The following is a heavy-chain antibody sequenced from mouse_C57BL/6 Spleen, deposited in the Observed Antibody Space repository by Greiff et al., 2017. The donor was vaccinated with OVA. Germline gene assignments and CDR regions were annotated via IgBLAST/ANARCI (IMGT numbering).Heavy chain of an antibody. CDR1: GYTFTSYW. CDR3: ARSASPYYFDY. V-gene: IGHV1-61*01. CDR2: IYPSDSET. Sequence: QVQLQQPGAELVRPGSSVKLSCKASGYTFTSYWMDWVKQRPGQGLEWIGNIYPSDSETHYNQKFKDKATLTVDKSSSTAYMQRSSLTSEDSAVYYGARSASPYYFDYWGQGTTLTVSS. J-gene: IGHJ2*01. D-gene: IGHD3-1*01.